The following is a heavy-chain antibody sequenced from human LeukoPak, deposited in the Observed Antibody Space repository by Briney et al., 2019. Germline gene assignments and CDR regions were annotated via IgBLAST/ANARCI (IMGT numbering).Heavy chain of an antibody. D-gene: IGHD5-24*01. J-gene: IGHJ4*01. Sequence: PSETLSLTCAVYGGSFSGYYWSWIRQPPGKGLEWIGEINHSGSTNYNPSLKSRVTISVDTSKNQFSLKLSSVTAADTAVYYCARPSRRWLQYFDYWGHGTLVTVSS. CDR2: INHSGST. V-gene: IGHV4-34*01. CDR1: GGSFSGYY. CDR3: ARPSRRWLQYFDY.